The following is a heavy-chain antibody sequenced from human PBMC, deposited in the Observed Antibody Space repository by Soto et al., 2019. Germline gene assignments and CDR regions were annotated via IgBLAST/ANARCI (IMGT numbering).Heavy chain of an antibody. CDR1: GFTVSSNY. V-gene: IGHV3-53*01. D-gene: IGHD3-22*01. CDR2: IYSGGST. CDR3: ARDGVFDSSGYLGVRAFDI. J-gene: IGHJ3*02. Sequence: ASVKVSCAASGFTVSSNYMSWVRQAPGKGLEWVSVIYSGGSTYYADSVKGRFTISRDNSKNTLYLQMNSLRAEDTAVYYCARDGVFDSSGYLGVRAFDIWGQGTMVTVSS.